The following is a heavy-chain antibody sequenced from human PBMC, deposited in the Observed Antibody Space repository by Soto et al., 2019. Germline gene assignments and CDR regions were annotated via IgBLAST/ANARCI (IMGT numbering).Heavy chain of an antibody. D-gene: IGHD6-13*01. J-gene: IGHJ6*02. V-gene: IGHV5-10-1*01. CDR2: IDPSDSYT. CDR3: ARTRNIAAAGRDYYYYYGMDV. Sequence: PGESLKISCKGSGYSFTSYWISWVRQMPGKGLEWMGRIDPSDSYTNYSPSFQGHVTISADKSISTAYLQWSSLKASDTAMYYCARTRNIAAAGRDYYYYYGMDVWGQGTTVTVSS. CDR1: GYSFTSYW.